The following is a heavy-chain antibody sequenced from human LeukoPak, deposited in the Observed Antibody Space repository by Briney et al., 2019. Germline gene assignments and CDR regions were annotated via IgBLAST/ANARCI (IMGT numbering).Heavy chain of an antibody. D-gene: IGHD6-19*01. V-gene: IGHV5-10-1*01. CDR1: GYXFTRYW. J-gene: IGHJ4*02. CDR2: IDPSDSYT. Sequence: GESLKISCNASGYXFTRYWISWVRQMPGKGLQWMGRIDPSDSYTNYSPSFQGHVTISADKSINTAYLQWSSLKASDTAMYYCARLYQWSDYWGQGTLVTVSS. CDR3: ARLYQWSDY.